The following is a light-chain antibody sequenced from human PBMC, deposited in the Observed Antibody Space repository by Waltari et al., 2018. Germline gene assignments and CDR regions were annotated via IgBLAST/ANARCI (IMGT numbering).Light chain of an antibody. CDR2: GVS. V-gene: IGLV2-14*03. J-gene: IGLJ1*01. CDR1: SSDVGGFNA. CDR3: CSYTPSHTYV. Sequence: SALTQPASVSGSPGQSITIPCSGTSSDVGGFNAFPWYQQHPGKPPKLLIYGVSSLPSGISDRFSGSRSGNRASLTISALQADDEADYYCCSYTPSHTYVFGTGTKVTVL.